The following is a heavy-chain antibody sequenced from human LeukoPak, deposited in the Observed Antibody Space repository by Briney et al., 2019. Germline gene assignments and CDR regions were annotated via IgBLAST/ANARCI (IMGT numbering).Heavy chain of an antibody. CDR3: ASGGRYCSGGSCYFDY. V-gene: IGHV5-51*01. CDR2: IYPGDSDT. D-gene: IGHD2-15*01. Sequence: GESLKISCKGSGYSFTSYWIGWVRQMPGKGLEWMGIIYPGDSDTRYSPSFQGQVTISADKSISTAYLQWSSLKASDTAMYYCASGGRYCSGGSCYFDYWGQGTLVTVSS. J-gene: IGHJ4*02. CDR1: GYSFTSYW.